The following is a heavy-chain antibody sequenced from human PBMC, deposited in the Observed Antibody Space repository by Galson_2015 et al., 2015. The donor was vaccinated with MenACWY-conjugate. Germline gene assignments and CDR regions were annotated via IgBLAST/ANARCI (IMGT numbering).Heavy chain of an antibody. V-gene: IGHV4-59*01. CDR3: ARDTSPAI. J-gene: IGHJ4*02. CDR1: GASISSYY. CDR2: IYYSGSS. D-gene: IGHD6-25*01. Sequence: ETLSLTCTVSGASISSYYWSWIRPPPGKGLEWIGYIYYSGSSNYNPSLKSRVTMSVDTSKNQFSLNLSSVTAADTAVYYCARDTSPAIWGQGTLVTASS.